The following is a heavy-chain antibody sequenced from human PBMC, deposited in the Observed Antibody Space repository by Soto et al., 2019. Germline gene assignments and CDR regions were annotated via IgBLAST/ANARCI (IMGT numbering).Heavy chain of an antibody. CDR2: IRSKAYGGTT. V-gene: IGHV3-49*04. J-gene: IGHJ3*02. Sequence: GGSLRLSCTASGFTFGDYAMSWVRQAPGKGLEWVGFIRSKAYGGTTEYAASVKGRFTISRDDSKSIAYLQMNSLKTEDTAVYYCTRERRKPINDASDIRGQATMVTVS. CDR1: GFTFGDYA. CDR3: TRERRKPINDASDI.